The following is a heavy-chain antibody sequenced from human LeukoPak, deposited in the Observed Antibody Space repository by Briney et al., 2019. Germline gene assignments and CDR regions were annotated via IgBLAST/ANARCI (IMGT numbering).Heavy chain of an antibody. CDR2: IGTAGDT. D-gene: IGHD6-6*01. CDR1: GFTFSSYD. J-gene: IGHJ4*02. V-gene: IGHV3-13*01. Sequence: GGSLRLSCAASGFTFSSYDMHWVRQATGKGLEWVSAIGTAGDTYYLGSVKGRFTISRENAKNSLYLQMNSLRAGDTAVYYCAREYRSSSGRASDYWGQGTLVTVSS. CDR3: AREYRSSSGRASDY.